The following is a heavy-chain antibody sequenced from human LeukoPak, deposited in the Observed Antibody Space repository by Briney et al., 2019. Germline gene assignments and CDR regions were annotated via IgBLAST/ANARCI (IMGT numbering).Heavy chain of an antibody. D-gene: IGHD3-22*01. J-gene: IGHJ4*02. CDR1: GYAFSNYY. CDR2: ISAYNGNT. CDR3: ARVGRRLKYYYDSSGIGYFDY. Sequence: ASVKVSCKAFGYAFSNYYIHWVRQAPGQGLEWMGWISAYNGNTNYAQKLQGRVTMTTDTSTSTAYMELRSLRSDDTAVYYCARVGRRLKYYYDSSGIGYFDYWGQGTLVTVSS. V-gene: IGHV1-18*01.